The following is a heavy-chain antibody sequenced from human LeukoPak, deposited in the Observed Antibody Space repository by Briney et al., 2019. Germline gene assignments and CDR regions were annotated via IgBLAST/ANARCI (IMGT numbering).Heavy chain of an antibody. CDR3: ARAGSGLDY. J-gene: IGHJ4*02. D-gene: IGHD3-10*01. CDR1: GFTFRTYW. Sequence: PGGSLRLSCAASGFTFRTYWRYWVRQAPGKGLVWVSRINGDGSSTSYADSVKGRFTISRDNAKNTVYLQMHSLRADDSAVYYCARAGSGLDYWGQGTLVTVSS. CDR2: INGDGSST. V-gene: IGHV3-74*01.